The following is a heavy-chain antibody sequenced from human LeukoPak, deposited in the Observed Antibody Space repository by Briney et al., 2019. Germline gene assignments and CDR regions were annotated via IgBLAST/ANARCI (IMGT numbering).Heavy chain of an antibody. V-gene: IGHV3-15*01. CDR3: TTDSPYYYYGMDV. Sequence: PGGSLRLSCAASGSTFSNAWMSWVRQAPGKGLEWVGRIKSKTDGGTTDYAAPVKGRFTISRDDSKNTLYLQMNSLKTEDTAVYYCTTDSPYYYYGMDVWGKGTTVTVSS. CDR1: GSTFSNAW. J-gene: IGHJ6*04. CDR2: IKSKTDGGTT.